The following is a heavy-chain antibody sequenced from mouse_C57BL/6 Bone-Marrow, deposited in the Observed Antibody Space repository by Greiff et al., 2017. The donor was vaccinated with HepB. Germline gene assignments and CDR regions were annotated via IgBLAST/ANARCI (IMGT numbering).Heavy chain of an antibody. CDR1: GYTFTEYT. Sequence: VQLQQSGAELVKPGASVKLSCKASGYTFTEYTIHWVKQRSGQGLEWIGWFYPGSGSIKYNEKFKDKATFTADKSSSTVYMELSRLTSEDSAVYFWARDLDGGAWFAYWGQGTLVTVSA. CDR3: ARDLDGGAWFAY. V-gene: IGHV1-62-2*01. CDR2: FYPGSGSI. J-gene: IGHJ3*01.